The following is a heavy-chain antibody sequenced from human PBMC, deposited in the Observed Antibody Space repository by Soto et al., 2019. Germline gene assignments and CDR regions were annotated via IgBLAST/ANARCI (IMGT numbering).Heavy chain of an antibody. J-gene: IGHJ5*02. CDR1: GCRPMSND. CDR3: ARDDPPGHGYAMNCFGP. V-gene: IGHV3-23*01. D-gene: IGHD5-12*01. Sequence: PERSLRRNCVGFGCRPMSNDMSRERQAPGKGLACVSAITGCGQRTYYADSVQGRFTISRDNSKNTVSLQMNSLRAEDTAVYYCARDDPPGHGYAMNCFGPWGQGALFIVSS. CDR2: ITGCGQRT.